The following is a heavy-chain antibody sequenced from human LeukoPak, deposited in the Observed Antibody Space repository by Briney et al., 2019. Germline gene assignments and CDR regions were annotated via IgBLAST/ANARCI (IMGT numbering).Heavy chain of an antibody. Sequence: GGSLRLSCAASGFPFSDHWMNWLRQAPGKGLEWVANIREDGGDKHYVDSMKGRLTISRDNAKDSLYLQMDSLRADDTAVCYCARGLFSSFDIWGQGTMVTVSS. CDR1: GFPFSDHW. CDR3: ARGLFSSFDI. CDR2: IREDGGDK. J-gene: IGHJ3*02. V-gene: IGHV3-7*04.